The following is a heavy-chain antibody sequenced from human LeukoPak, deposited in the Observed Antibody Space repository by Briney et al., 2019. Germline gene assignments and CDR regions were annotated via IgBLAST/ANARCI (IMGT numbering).Heavy chain of an antibody. CDR2: IYPGDSDT. CDR3: ARSPSGAFDI. V-gene: IGHV5-51*01. CDR1: GFNFTNYW. Sequence: GEALQISCSGAGFNFTNYWIGWVRPRPGKGLEWMGIIYPGDSDTTYSPSFQGQVTISPDKSISTAYLQWSSLKASDTAMYYCARSPSGAFDIWGQGTMVTVSS. J-gene: IGHJ3*02.